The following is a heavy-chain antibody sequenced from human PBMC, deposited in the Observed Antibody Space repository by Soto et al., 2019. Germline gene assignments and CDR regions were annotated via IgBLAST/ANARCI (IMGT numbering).Heavy chain of an antibody. CDR1: GYTFTSYG. D-gene: IGHD3-9*01. Sequence: ASVKVSCEASGYTFTSYGISWVRQAPGQGLEWMGWISAYNGNTNYAQKLQGRVTMTTDTSTSTAYMELRSLRSDDTAVYYCARDHYDILTGYYGDYYGMDVWGQGTTVTVSS. J-gene: IGHJ6*02. CDR3: ARDHYDILTGYYGDYYGMDV. V-gene: IGHV1-18*01. CDR2: ISAYNGNT.